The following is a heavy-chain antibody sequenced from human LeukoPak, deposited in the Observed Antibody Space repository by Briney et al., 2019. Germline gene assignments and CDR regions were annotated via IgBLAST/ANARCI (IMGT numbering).Heavy chain of an antibody. CDR2: ISGSGGST. CDR3: AKDRSCTNDICHGDFDY. J-gene: IGHJ4*02. V-gene: IGHV3-23*01. CDR1: GFTFSSYA. D-gene: IGHD2-8*01. Sequence: AGGSLRLSCAASGFTFSSYAVSWVRQAPGKGLEWVSSISGSGGSTYSADSVKGRFTISRDNSKNTLYLQMNSRRAEDTALYYCAKDRSCTNDICHGDFDYWGQGTLVTVSS.